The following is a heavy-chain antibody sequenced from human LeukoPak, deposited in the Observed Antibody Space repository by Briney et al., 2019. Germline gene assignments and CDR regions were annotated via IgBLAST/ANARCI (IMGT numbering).Heavy chain of an antibody. J-gene: IGHJ4*02. CDR3: AGGDRNGWYFDY. CDR1: GFRFDDHG. V-gene: IGHV3-20*04. CDR2: INWNGAST. Sequence: PGGSLRLSCAASGFRFDDHGMSWVRQVPGEGLEWVSGINWNGASTGYGDSVKGRFTISRDNAKNSLYLQMNSLRAEDTALYYCAGGDRNGWYFDYWGQGILVTVSS. D-gene: IGHD6-19*01.